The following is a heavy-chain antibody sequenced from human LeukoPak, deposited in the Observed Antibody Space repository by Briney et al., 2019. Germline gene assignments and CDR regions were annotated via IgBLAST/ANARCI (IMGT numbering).Heavy chain of an antibody. J-gene: IGHJ4*02. CDR2: INPNSGGT. V-gene: IGHV1-2*06. Sequence: GTSVKVSCKASGYTLTDYYMHWVRQAPGQGLEWMGRINPNSGGTNYAQKFQGRVTTTRDTSISTVYMELSRLRSDDTAVYYCARALGSYSSGWYQGPDFDYWGQGTLVTVSS. CDR3: ARALGSYSSGWYQGPDFDY. D-gene: IGHD6-19*01. CDR1: GYTLTDYY.